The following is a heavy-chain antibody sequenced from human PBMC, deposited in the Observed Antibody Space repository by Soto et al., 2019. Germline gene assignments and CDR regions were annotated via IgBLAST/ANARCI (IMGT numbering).Heavy chain of an antibody. CDR1: GFTFSNYV. CDR3: AKASSQQWLVHYWYFDL. V-gene: IGHV3-30*18. J-gene: IGHJ2*01. D-gene: IGHD6-19*01. Sequence: QVPLVESGGGVVQPGRSLRLSCAASGFTFSNYVIHWVRQAPGKGLEWVAVISFDGSNKYHVDSVKGRFTVSRDNSKNTVFLEMNSLRTEDTAVYYCAKASSQQWLVHYWYFDLWGRGTLVTVSS. CDR2: ISFDGSNK.